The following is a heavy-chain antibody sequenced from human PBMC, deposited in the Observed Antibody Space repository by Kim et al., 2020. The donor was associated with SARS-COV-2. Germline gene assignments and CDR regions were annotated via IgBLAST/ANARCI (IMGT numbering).Heavy chain of an antibody. D-gene: IGHD6-6*01. Sequence: SLKSRVTRSVDTSKNQFSLKLSSVTAADTAVYYCARGVAARRYYYYGMDVWGQGTTVTVSS. J-gene: IGHJ6*02. CDR3: ARGVAARRYYYYGMDV. V-gene: IGHV4-34*01.